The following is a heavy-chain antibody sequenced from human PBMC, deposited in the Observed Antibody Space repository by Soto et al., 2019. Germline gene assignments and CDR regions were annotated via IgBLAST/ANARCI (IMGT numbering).Heavy chain of an antibody. Sequence: PXESLTISRKGSGYSFTSYWISWVRQMPGKGLEWMGRIDPSDSYTNYSPSFQGHVTISADKSISTAYLQWSSLKASDTAMYYCARSSLNSYCSSTSCYTLFSRPVDVWGQGTTVTVSS. J-gene: IGHJ6*02. CDR1: GYSFTSYW. CDR3: ARSSLNSYCSSTSCYTLFSRPVDV. D-gene: IGHD2-2*02. CDR2: IDPSDSYT. V-gene: IGHV5-10-1*01.